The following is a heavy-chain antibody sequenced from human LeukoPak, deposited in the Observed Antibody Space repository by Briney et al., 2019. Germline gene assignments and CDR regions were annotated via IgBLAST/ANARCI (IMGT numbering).Heavy chain of an antibody. CDR1: GFTFSSYW. J-gene: IGHJ6*02. D-gene: IGHD3-3*01. CDR3: AREHYDFWSGYGGDLAYYYYGMDV. V-gene: IGHV3-74*01. CDR2: INSDGSST. Sequence: GGSLRLSCAASGFTFSSYWMHWVRQASGKGLVWVSRINSDGSSTSYADSVKGRFTISRDNAKNTLYLQMNSLRAEDTAVYYCAREHYDFWSGYGGDLAYYYYGMDVWGQGTTVTVSS.